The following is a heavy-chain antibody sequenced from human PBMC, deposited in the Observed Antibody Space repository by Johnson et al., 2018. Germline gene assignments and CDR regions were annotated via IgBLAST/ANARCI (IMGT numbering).Heavy chain of an antibody. D-gene: IGHD3-3*01. CDR1: GFTLSGSA. CDR3: TGLRDDFHY. V-gene: IGHV3-73*02. J-gene: IGHJ1*01. CDR2: ITMQPTGYGT. Sequence: VQLQESGGGLVQPGESLKVSCVGSGFTLSGSAMHWVRQAPGKGLEWVGRITMQPTGYGTLYAASLKGRFVISRDNSKNTVYREMSSLKNEDTAVYYCTGLRDDFHYWGQGTLVTGSS.